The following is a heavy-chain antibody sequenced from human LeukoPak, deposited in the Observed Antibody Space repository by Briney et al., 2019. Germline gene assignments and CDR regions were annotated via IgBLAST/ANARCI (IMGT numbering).Heavy chain of an antibody. CDR2: ISWNSGSI. J-gene: IGHJ4*02. CDR3: ARDSSSSGVYFDY. Sequence: GRSLRLSCAASGFTFDDYAMHWVRQAPGKGLEWVSGISWNSGSIGYVDSVKGRFTISRDNAKNSLYLQMNSLRAEDTALYYCARDSSSSGVYFDYWGQGTLVTVSS. CDR1: GFTFDDYA. V-gene: IGHV3-9*01. D-gene: IGHD6-6*01.